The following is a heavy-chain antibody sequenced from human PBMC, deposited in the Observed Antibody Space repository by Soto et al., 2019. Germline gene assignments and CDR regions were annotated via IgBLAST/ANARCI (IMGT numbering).Heavy chain of an antibody. Sequence: EVQLLESGGGLVQPGGSLRLSCAASGFTFSSYAMSWVRQAPGKGLEWVSAISGSGGSTYYADSVKGRFTISRDNSKNTLYLQMNSLRAEDTAVYYCAKDLFYGDDFWSGYYTGPSTAPSTDYWGQGTLVTVSS. CDR1: GFTFSSYA. D-gene: IGHD3-3*01. CDR3: AKDLFYGDDFWSGYYTGPSTAPSTDY. J-gene: IGHJ4*02. V-gene: IGHV3-23*01. CDR2: ISGSGGST.